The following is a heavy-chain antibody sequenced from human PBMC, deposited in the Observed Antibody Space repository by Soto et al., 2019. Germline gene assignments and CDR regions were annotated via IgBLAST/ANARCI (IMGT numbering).Heavy chain of an antibody. J-gene: IGHJ4*02. CDR1: GFTFSSYA. CDR2: ISGSGGST. Sequence: EVQLLESGGGLVQPGGSLRLSCAASGFTFSSYAMSWVRQARGKGLEWVSAISGSGGSTYYADSVKGRFTISRDNSKNTLYLQMNSLRGEDTAVYYCAITSGSGWPNYFDYWGQGTLVTVSS. V-gene: IGHV3-23*01. CDR3: AITSGSGWPNYFDY. D-gene: IGHD6-19*01.